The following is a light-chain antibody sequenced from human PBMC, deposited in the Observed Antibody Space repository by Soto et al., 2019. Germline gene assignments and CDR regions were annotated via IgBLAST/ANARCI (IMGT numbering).Light chain of an antibody. Sequence: QSVLTQPPSASGTPGQRVTISCSGSSSNFASNSVYWYQQVPGTAPKLLIYKSNQRPSGVADRFSGSKSGTSASLAIIGLRSKDEADYYCVTWDDNLSCVLFGGGTKLTVL. CDR3: VTWDDNLSCVL. CDR2: KSN. V-gene: IGLV1-47*01. J-gene: IGLJ2*01. CDR1: SSNFASNS.